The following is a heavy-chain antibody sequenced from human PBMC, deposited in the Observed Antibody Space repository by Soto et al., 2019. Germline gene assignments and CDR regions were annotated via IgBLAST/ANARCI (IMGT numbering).Heavy chain of an antibody. CDR2: INPSGGST. V-gene: IGHV1-46*03. CDR1: GYTFTSYY. CDR3: ARAPLTQDFWSGYCFDY. J-gene: IGHJ4*02. D-gene: IGHD3-3*01. Sequence: QVQLVQSGAEVKKPGASVKVSCKASGYTFTSYYMHWVRQAPGQGLEWMGIINPSGGSTSYGQKFQGRVTMTRDTSTSTVYMELSSLRSEDTAVYYCARAPLTQDFWSGYCFDYWGQGTLVTVSS.